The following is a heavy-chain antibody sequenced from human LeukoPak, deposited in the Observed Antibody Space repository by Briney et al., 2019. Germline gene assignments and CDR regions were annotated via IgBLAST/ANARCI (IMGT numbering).Heavy chain of an antibody. CDR1: GYTFTSYD. CDR2: MNPNSGNT. J-gene: IGHJ4*02. V-gene: IGHV1-8*01. Sequence: GASVKVSCKASGYTFTSYDINWVRQATGQGLEWMGWMNPNSGNTGYAQKFQGRVTMTRNTSISTAYMELSSLRSEDTAVYYCARGAGYSNHDHLDYWGQGTLVTVSS. D-gene: IGHD5-12*01. CDR3: ARGAGYSNHDHLDY.